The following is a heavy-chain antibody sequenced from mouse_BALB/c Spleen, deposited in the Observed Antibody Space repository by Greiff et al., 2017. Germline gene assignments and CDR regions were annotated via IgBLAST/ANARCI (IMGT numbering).Heavy chain of an antibody. CDR2: IRSKSNNYAT. CDR1: GFTFNTYA. CDR3: VRGNDYDEGYYFDY. Sequence: EVQRVESGGGLVQPKGSLKLSCAASGFTFNTYAMNWVRQAPGKGLEWVARIRSKSNNYATYYADSVKDRFTISRDDSQSMLYLQMNNLKTEDTAMYYCVRGNDYDEGYYFDYWGQGTTLTVSS. J-gene: IGHJ2*01. V-gene: IGHV10-1*02. D-gene: IGHD2-4*01.